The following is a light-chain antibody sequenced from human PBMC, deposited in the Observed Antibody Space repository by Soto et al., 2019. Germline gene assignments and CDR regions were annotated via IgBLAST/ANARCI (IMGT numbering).Light chain of an antibody. CDR2: GAS. CDR3: QQYNAWPLT. Sequence: EIMMTQSPATLSVSPGERATLSCRASQSLTNNYLAWYQQKPGQPPRLLIYGASTRATGIPARFSGSGSGKDFTLTISSLQSEDFAVYYCQQYNAWPLTFGGGTKVEI. V-gene: IGKV3-15*01. J-gene: IGKJ4*01. CDR1: QSLTNN.